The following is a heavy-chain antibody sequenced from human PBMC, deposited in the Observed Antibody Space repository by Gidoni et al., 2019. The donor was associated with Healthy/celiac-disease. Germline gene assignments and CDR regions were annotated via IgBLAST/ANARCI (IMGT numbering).Heavy chain of an antibody. CDR1: GFTFSRYA. Sequence: EVQLLESGGGLVQPGGSLRLSCAASGFTFSRYAMSWVRQDPGKGLELVSAISGSGGSTYYADSVKGRFTISRDNSKNTLYLQMNSLRAEDTAVYYCAKDLEGYYFDYWGQGTLVTVSS. CDR3: AKDLEGYYFDY. V-gene: IGHV3-23*01. D-gene: IGHD6-13*01. CDR2: ISGSGGST. J-gene: IGHJ4*02.